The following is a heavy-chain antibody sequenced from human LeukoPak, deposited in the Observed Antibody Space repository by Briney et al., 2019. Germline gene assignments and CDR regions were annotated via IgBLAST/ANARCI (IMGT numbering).Heavy chain of an antibody. J-gene: IGHJ6*03. Sequence: PGESLKISCKGSGYSFTSYWIGWVRQMPGKGLEWMGIIYPGDSDTRYSPSFQGQVTISADKSISTAYLQWSSLKASDTAMYYCARSYCSSTSCYPRHYYYYYYMDVWGKGTTVTVSS. D-gene: IGHD2-2*01. V-gene: IGHV5-51*01. CDR2: IYPGDSDT. CDR3: ARSYCSSTSCYPRHYYYYYYMDV. CDR1: GYSFTSYW.